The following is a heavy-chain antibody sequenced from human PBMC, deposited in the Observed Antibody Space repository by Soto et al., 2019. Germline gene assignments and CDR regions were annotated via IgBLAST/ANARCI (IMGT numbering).Heavy chain of an antibody. D-gene: IGHD2-2*01. Sequence: QVHLVQSGAEVKKPGSSVKVSCTASGGTFGSYTVTWVRQAPGQGLEWMGEIIPMFGTASYAQKFQGRVTLTADKSTTTAPIELSSLSSDDTAVYFCARQKAMPPHFYSGMDVWGQGNTVTGSS. CDR3: ARQKAMPPHFYSGMDV. CDR2: IIPMFGTA. V-gene: IGHV1-69*06. CDR1: GGTFGSYT. J-gene: IGHJ6*02.